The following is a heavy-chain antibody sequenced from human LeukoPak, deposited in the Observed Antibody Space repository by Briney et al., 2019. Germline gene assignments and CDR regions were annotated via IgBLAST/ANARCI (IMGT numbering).Heavy chain of an antibody. D-gene: IGHD3-22*01. Sequence: ASVKVSCKASGYTFTSYYMHWVRQAPGQGLEWMGIINPSGGSTSYAQKFQGRATMTRDTSTSTAYMELSTLRSEDTPVYSCTKSLGGYYAFDYWGQGTLVTVSS. J-gene: IGHJ4*02. CDR1: GYTFTSYY. CDR2: INPSGGST. CDR3: TKSLGGYYAFDY. V-gene: IGHV1-46*01.